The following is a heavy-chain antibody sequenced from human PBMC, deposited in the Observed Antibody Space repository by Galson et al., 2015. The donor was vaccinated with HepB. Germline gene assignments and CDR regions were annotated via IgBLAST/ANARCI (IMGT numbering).Heavy chain of an antibody. D-gene: IGHD1-26*01. V-gene: IGHV3-23*01. CDR2: ISASAGKT. J-gene: IGHJ2*01. Sequence: SLRLSCAASGFTFSSYAMSWVRQAPGKGLEWVSSISASAGKTFYADSVKGRFTISRDNSKNTLYLQMNSLKASDTAMYYCARRSSGLVGNPKSWYFDLWGRGTLVT. CDR3: ARRSSGLVGNPKSWYFDL. CDR1: GFTFSSYA.